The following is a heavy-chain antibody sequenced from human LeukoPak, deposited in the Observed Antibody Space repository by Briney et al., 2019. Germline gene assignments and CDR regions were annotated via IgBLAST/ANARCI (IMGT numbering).Heavy chain of an antibody. CDR3: ARDAGCSGGSCYSALDY. J-gene: IGHJ4*02. Sequence: PSETLSLTCTVSGGSISSYYWSWIRQPPGKGLEWIVYIYYSGSTNYNPSLKSRVTISVDTSKNQFSLKLSSVTAADTAVYYCARDAGCSGGSCYSALDYWGQGTLVTVSS. D-gene: IGHD2-15*01. CDR2: IYYSGST. V-gene: IGHV4-59*01. CDR1: GGSISSYY.